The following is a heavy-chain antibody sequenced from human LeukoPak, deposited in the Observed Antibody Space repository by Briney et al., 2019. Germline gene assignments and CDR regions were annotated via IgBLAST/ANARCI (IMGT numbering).Heavy chain of an antibody. Sequence: SVKVSCKASGGAVNTYSIIWVRQAPGQGLEWMGRIVTILNTPHYAHKFQGRTTITADKSTSTASMERSSLTPEDTAVYFCAREGDTDMADLYYCDYWGQGTLVTVSS. CDR1: GGAVNTYS. CDR2: IVTILNTP. V-gene: IGHV1-69*08. J-gene: IGHJ4*02. CDR3: AREGDTDMADLYYCDY. D-gene: IGHD5-18*01.